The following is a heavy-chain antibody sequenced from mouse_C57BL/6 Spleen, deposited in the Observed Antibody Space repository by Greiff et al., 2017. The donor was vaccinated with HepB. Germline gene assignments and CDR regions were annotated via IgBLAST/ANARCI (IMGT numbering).Heavy chain of an antibody. Sequence: VKLQQPGTELVKPGASVKLSCKASGYTFTSYWMHWVKQRPGQGLEWIGNINPSNGGTNYNEKFKSKATLTVDKSSSTAYMQLSSLTSEDSAVYYCARPGSSLYYAMDYWGQGTSVTVSS. V-gene: IGHV1-53*01. D-gene: IGHD1-1*01. CDR3: ARPGSSLYYAMDY. J-gene: IGHJ4*01. CDR2: INPSNGGT. CDR1: GYTFTSYW.